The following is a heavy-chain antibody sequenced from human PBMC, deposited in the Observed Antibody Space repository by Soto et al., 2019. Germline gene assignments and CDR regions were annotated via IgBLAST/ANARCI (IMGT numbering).Heavy chain of an antibody. CDR2: IYPGDSDT. V-gene: IGHV5-51*01. J-gene: IGHJ4*02. CDR3: ARGWSRRGIAVAGVDY. Sequence: GESLKISCKGSGYSFTSYWIGWVRQMPGKGLEWMGIIYPGDSDTRYSPSFQGQVTISADKSISTAYLQWSSLKASDTAMYYCARGWSRRGIAVAGVDYWGQGTLVTVSS. CDR1: GYSFTSYW. D-gene: IGHD6-19*01.